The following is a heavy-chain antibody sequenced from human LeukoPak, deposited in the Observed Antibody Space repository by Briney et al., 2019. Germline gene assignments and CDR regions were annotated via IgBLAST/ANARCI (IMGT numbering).Heavy chain of an antibody. CDR2: ISSSSSTI. J-gene: IGHJ6*02. CDR1: GFTFSAYS. CDR3: VRNFQDMDV. Sequence: HSGGSLRLSCAVSGFTFSAYSMNWVRQAPGKGLEWVSYISSSSSTIYYADSVKGRFTISRDKAKNSLNLQMNSLRAEDTAVYYCVRNFQDMDVWGQGTTVTVSS. D-gene: IGHD1-7*01. V-gene: IGHV3-48*01.